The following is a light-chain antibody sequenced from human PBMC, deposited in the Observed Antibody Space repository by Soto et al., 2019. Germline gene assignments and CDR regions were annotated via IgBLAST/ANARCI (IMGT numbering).Light chain of an antibody. CDR2: DAS. V-gene: IGKV1-5*01. CDR1: QSISRW. CDR3: QQYNHYST. Sequence: DIQMTQSPSTLSASVGDRVTITFRASQSISRWVAWYQQKPGKAPKLLIYDASSLESGVPSRFSGSGSGTEFTLNISSLQPDDFATYYCQQYNHYSTFAQGTKLEIK. J-gene: IGKJ2*01.